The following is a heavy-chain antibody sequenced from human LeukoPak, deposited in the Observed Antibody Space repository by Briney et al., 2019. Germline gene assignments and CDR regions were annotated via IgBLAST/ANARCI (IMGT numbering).Heavy chain of an antibody. CDR2: IGPNGDGA. D-gene: IGHD5-12*01. CDR3: VHDPHDSAYEFN. J-gene: IGHJ4*02. Sequence: PGGSLRLSCSASGFSISRYSMHWVRQAPGKGLEYVSAIGPNGDGAYYADSVKNRFTISRDNSKNTLYLQMSSLRPEDTAVYYCVHDPHDSAYEFNWGQGTLVTVSS. V-gene: IGHV3-64D*06. CDR1: GFSISRYS.